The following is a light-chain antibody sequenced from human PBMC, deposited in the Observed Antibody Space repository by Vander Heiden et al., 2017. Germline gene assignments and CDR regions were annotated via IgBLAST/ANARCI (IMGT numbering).Light chain of an antibody. CDR3: GTWDTRLNTVV. V-gene: IGLV1-51*02. Sequence: SVLTQPPSVSAAPGQKVTISCSGSSSNIGNDYVSWYQQLPGTATKLLIYENNKRPSGIPDRFSGSKSGMSDTLGINGLQTGDEAEYYCGTWDTRLNTVVCGGGTNLTVL. CDR2: ENN. J-gene: IGLJ2*01. CDR1: SSNIGNDY.